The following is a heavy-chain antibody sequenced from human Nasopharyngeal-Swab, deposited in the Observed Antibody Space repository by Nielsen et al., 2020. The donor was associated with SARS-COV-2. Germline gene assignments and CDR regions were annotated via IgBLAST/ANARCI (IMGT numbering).Heavy chain of an antibody. CDR3: ARVPPIAVAGKGVDV. CDR2: INHSGST. CDR1: GGSFSGYY. Sequence: SETLSLTCAVYGGSFSGYYWSWIRQPPGKGLEWNGEINHSGSTNYNPSLKSRVTISVDTSKNQFSLKLSSVTAADTAVYYCARVPPIAVAGKGVDVWGQGTTVTVSS. V-gene: IGHV4-34*01. J-gene: IGHJ6*02. D-gene: IGHD6-19*01.